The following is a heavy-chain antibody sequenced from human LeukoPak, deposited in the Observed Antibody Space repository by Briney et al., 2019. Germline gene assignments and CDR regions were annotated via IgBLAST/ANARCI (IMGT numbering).Heavy chain of an antibody. V-gene: IGHV3-48*03. CDR3: ARDVAEYSSSSGYYYYYMDV. CDR2: ISSSGTTI. J-gene: IGHJ6*03. Sequence: GGSLRLSCAASGFTFSSYEMNWVRQAPGKGLEWVSYISSSGTTIYYADSVKGRFTISRDNAKNSLYLQMNSLRAEDTAVYYCARDVAEYSSSSGYYYYYMDVWGKGTTVTVSS. D-gene: IGHD6-6*01. CDR1: GFTFSSYE.